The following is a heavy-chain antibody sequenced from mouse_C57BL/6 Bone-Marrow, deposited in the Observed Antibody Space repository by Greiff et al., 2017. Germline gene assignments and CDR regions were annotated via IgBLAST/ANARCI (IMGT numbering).Heavy chain of an antibody. CDR1: GSTFTSYW. CDR2: IYPGSGST. CDR3: ARVRDAY. J-gene: IGHJ3*01. Sequence: QFQLQQPGAELVKPGASVKMSCKASGSTFTSYWITWVKQRPGQGLEWIGDIYPGSGSTNYNEKFKSKATLTVDTSSSTAYMQLSSLTSDDSAVYYCARVRDAYWGQGTLVTVSA. V-gene: IGHV1-55*01.